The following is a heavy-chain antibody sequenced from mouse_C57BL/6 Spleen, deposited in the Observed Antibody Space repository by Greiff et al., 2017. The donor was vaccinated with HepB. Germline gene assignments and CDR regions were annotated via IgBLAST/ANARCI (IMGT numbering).Heavy chain of an antibody. V-gene: IGHV1-26*01. CDR1: GYTFTDYY. D-gene: IGHD1-1*01. CDR2: INPNNGGT. Sequence: EVQLQQSGPELVKPGASVKISCKASGYTFTDYYMNWVKQSHGKSLEWIGDINPNNGGTSYNQKFKGKATLTVDKSSSTAYMELRSLTSEDSAVYYCARSGTTVVAFYWYFDVWGTGTTVTVSS. CDR3: ARSGTTVVAFYWYFDV. J-gene: IGHJ1*03.